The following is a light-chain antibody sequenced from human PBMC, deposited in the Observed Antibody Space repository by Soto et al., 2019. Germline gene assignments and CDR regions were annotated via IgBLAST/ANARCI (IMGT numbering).Light chain of an antibody. CDR1: QSVGSN. V-gene: IGKV3-15*01. CDR3: KQYNNCPPDMT. CDR2: GAS. J-gene: IGKJ1*01. Sequence: EIVMTQSPATLSVSPGERATLSCRASQSVGSNLAWYQQRPGQAPRLLIYGASTRATGVPARFSGSGSGTESTFTISSLQSEDFGIYFCKQYNNCPPDMTFGQGTKVEIK.